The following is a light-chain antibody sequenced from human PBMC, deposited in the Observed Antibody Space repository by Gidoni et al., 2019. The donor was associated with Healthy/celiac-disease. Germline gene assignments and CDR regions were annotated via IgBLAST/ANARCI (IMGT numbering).Light chain of an antibody. CDR2: WAS. CDR1: QSVLYSSNNKNS. CDR3: KQYYGNPPT. J-gene: IGKJ2*01. V-gene: IGKV4-1*01. Sequence: IVITQSPASLPVSLAERATINCKSSQSVLYSSNNKNSLAWYQQKPGRPPKLLIYWASTRASGVPDRFSGSGSGTDFTLTISSLQAEDVAVNYCKQYYGNPPTFGQGTKLEIK.